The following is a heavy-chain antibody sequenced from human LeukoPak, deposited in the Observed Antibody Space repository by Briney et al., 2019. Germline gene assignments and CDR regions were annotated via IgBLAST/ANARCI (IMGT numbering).Heavy chain of an antibody. CDR3: AKGAIVAPEDYYGMDV. CDR1: KFTFSTYT. J-gene: IGHJ6*02. CDR2: ISHDGSKK. V-gene: IGHV3-30*04. D-gene: IGHD5-12*01. Sequence: GGSLRLSCAASKFTFSTYTLHWVRQAPGKGLKWVAVISHDGSKKYYADSVKGRFTISRDNSKNTLYLQMNSLRAEDTAVYYCAKGAIVAPEDYYGMDVWGQGTTVTVSS.